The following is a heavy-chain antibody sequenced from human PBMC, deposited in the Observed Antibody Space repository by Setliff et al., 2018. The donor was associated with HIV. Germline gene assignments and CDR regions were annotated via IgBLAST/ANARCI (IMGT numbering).Heavy chain of an antibody. D-gene: IGHD2-21*02. J-gene: IGHJ5*02. CDR2: IYTSGST. Sequence: PSETLSLTCTVSGGSISSGSYYWSWIRQPAGKGLEWIGHIYTSGSTNYNPSLKSRVTISVDTSTNQFSLKLSSVTAADTAVYYCASAGPYCGDDCPYNWLNPWGQGTLITVSS. V-gene: IGHV4-61*09. CDR3: ASAGPYCGDDCPYNWLNP. CDR1: GGSISSGSYY.